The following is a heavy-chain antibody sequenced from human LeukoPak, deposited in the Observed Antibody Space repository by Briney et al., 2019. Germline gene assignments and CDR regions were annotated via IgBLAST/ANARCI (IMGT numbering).Heavy chain of an antibody. CDR3: ARAPSEVGGYYPEYFRH. V-gene: IGHV3-74*01. CDR2: LKRDGKT. D-gene: IGHD3-22*01. Sequence: GGSLRLSHEASVFTFSMYWLHWVRHAPGKGLVCVSHLKRDGKTNYADSVKDRFTISRGNAKNTVSLQKNSLRAEDTSVYYCARAPSEVGGYYPEYFRHWGQGTLVTVSS. J-gene: IGHJ1*01. CDR1: VFTFSMYW.